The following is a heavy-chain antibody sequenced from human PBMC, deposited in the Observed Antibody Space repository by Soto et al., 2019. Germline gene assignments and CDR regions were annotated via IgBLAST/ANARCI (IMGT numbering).Heavy chain of an antibody. D-gene: IGHD3-10*01. J-gene: IGHJ4*02. Sequence: PGGSLRLSCAASGFTFSDYYMSWIRQAPGKGLEWVSYISSSSSYTNYADSVKGRFTISRDNAKNSLYLQMNSLRAEDTAVYYCTFWFGESPSYWGQGTLVTVSS. V-gene: IGHV3-11*06. CDR3: TFWFGESPSY. CDR2: ISSSSSYT. CDR1: GFTFSDYY.